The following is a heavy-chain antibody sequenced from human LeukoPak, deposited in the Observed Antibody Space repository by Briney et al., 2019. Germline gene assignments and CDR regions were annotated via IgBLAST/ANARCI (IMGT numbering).Heavy chain of an antibody. Sequence: PGGSLRLSCAASGFTFSSYSMNWVRQAPGKGLEWVSSISSSRSYIYYADSVKSRFTISRGNAKNSLYLQMNSLRAEDTAVYYCARDAGSYYDYVWGSGPYDYWGQGTLVTVSS. D-gene: IGHD3-16*01. J-gene: IGHJ4*02. CDR3: ARDAGSYYDYVWGSGPYDY. CDR1: GFTFSSYS. CDR2: ISSSRSYI. V-gene: IGHV3-21*01.